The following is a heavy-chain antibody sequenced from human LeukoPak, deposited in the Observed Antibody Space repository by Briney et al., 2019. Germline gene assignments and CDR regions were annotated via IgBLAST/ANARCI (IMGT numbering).Heavy chain of an antibody. J-gene: IGHJ4*02. CDR1: GYRFTNHW. CDR2: IYPGDSDT. CDR3: TRLPQWGGTYHFDY. V-gene: IGHV5-51*01. Sequence: GESLQISCKGSGYRFTNHWIGWVRQLPGKGLEWMGIIYPGDSDTRYSPSFQGQVTISADKSISTAYLQWSSLKASDTAMYYCTRLPQWGGTYHFDYWGQGTLLTVSS. D-gene: IGHD1-26*01.